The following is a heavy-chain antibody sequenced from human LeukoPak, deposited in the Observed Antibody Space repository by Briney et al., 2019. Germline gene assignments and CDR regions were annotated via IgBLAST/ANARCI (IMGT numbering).Heavy chain of an antibody. CDR2: INGSGGST. Sequence: GGSLRLSCAASGFTFSSYAMSWVRQAPGKGLEWVSGINGSGGSTYYADSVKGRFAISRDNFKNTLYLQMNSLRAEDTAVYYCAKGDSVTPDYYYYMDVWGKGTTGTVSS. J-gene: IGHJ6*03. CDR1: GFTFSSYA. D-gene: IGHD4-11*01. V-gene: IGHV3-23*01. CDR3: AKGDSVTPDYYYYMDV.